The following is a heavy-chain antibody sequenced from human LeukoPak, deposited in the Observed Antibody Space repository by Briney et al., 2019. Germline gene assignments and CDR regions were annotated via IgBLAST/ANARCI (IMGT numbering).Heavy chain of an antibody. CDR3: AGGATIPTIFDY. CDR1: GGSISSGGYS. CDR2: IYHSGST. V-gene: IGHV4-30-2*01. D-gene: IGHD5-12*01. J-gene: IGHJ4*02. Sequence: PSETLSLTCAVSGGSISSGGYSWSWIRQPPGKGLEWIGYIYHSGSTYYNPSLKSRVTISVDRSKNQFSLKLSSVTAADTAVYYCAGGATIPTIFDYWGQGTLVTVSS.